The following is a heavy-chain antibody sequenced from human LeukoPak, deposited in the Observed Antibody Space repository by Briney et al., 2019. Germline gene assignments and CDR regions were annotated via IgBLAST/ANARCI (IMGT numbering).Heavy chain of an antibody. J-gene: IGHJ4*02. V-gene: IGHV1-2*02. CDR3: ATTHHGYSSGWYAIDY. Sequence: ASVKVSCKASGYTFTGYYMHWVRQAPGQGLEWMGWINPNSGGTNYAQKFQGRVTMTRDTPISTAYMELSRLRSDDTAVYYCATTHHGYSSGWYAIDYWGQGTLVTVSS. CDR1: GYTFTGYY. CDR2: INPNSGGT. D-gene: IGHD6-19*01.